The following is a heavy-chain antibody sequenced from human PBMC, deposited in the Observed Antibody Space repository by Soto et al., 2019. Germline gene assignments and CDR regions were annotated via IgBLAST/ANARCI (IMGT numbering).Heavy chain of an antibody. V-gene: IGHV3-23*01. CDR2: ISGSGGST. D-gene: IGHD6-13*01. CDR1: GFTFSSYA. CDR3: AKGADQQPVYGFDY. J-gene: IGHJ4*02. Sequence: GESLKISCAASGFTFSSYAMSWVRQAPGKGLEWVSAISGSGGSTYYADSVKGRFTISRDNSKNTLYLQMNSLRAEDTAVYYCAKGADQQPVYGFDYWGQGTLVTVSS.